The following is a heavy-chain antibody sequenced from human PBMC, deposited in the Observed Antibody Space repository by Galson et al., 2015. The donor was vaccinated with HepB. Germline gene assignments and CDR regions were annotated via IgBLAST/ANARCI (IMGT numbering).Heavy chain of an antibody. V-gene: IGHV3-73*01. J-gene: IGHJ6*02. D-gene: IGHD2-2*01. CDR1: GFTFSGSG. Sequence: SLRLSCAASGFTFSGSGIHWVRLASGKGLEWVGRIRNRANNYATAYAASVRGRFTVSRDDSKNTAYLQMNSLRDEDTAVYYCTRDRYCTSTTCSGYYYGMDVWGQGTTVTVSS. CDR3: TRDRYCTSTTCSGYYYGMDV. CDR2: IRNRANNYAT.